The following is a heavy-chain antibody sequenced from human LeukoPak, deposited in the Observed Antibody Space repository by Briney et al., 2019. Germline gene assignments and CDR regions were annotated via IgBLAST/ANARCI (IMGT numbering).Heavy chain of an antibody. V-gene: IGHV1-2*02. D-gene: IGHD2-2*01. CDR1: GYTFTGYY. CDR3: ARASGGIVVVPAAVGGDY. J-gene: IGHJ4*02. CDR2: INPNRGGT. Sequence: ASVKVSCKASGYTFTGYYMHWVRQAPGQGLEWMGWINPNRGGTNYAQKFQGRVTMTRDTSISTAYMELSRLRSDDTAVYYCARASGGIVVVPAAVGGDYWGQGTLVTVSS.